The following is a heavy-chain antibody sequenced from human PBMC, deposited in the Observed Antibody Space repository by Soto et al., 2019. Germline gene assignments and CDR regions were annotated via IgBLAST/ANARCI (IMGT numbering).Heavy chain of an antibody. CDR1: GYTFTSYG. CDR2: ISAYNGNT. CDR3: ARESIVVVPASDDYDYGMDV. J-gene: IGHJ6*02. Sequence: ASVKVSCKASGYTFTSYGISWVRQAPGQGLEWMGWISAYNGNTYYAQKLQGRVTITTDTSTSTVYMELRSLRSDDTAVYYCARESIVVVPASDDYDYGMDVWGQGTTV. V-gene: IGHV1-18*01. D-gene: IGHD2-2*01.